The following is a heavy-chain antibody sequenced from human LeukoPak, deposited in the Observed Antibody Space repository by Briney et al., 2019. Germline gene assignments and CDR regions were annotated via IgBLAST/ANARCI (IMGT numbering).Heavy chain of an antibody. D-gene: IGHD3-3*01. CDR2: ISSSGRTI. CDR3: AGQYDFWSGYDH. Sequence: GGSLRLSCAASGFTFSSYAMSWVRQAPGKGLEWISYISSSGRTIYYANSVKGRFTISRDNAKNSLYLQMNSLRAEDTAVYYCAGQYDFWSGYDHWGQGTLVTVSS. CDR1: GFTFSSYA. J-gene: IGHJ4*02. V-gene: IGHV3-48*04.